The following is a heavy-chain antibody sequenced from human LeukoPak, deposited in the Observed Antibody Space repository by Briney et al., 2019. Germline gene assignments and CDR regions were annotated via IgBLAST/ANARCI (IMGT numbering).Heavy chain of an antibody. Sequence: SQTLSLTCTVSGGSISSGGYYWSWIRQPPGKGLEWIGYIYHSGSTYYNPSLKSRVTISVDRSKNQFSLKLSSVTAADTAVYYCAREIVGATNDAFDIWGQGTMVTVSS. J-gene: IGHJ3*02. CDR1: GGSISSGGYY. CDR2: IYHSGST. V-gene: IGHV4-30-2*01. CDR3: AREIVGATNDAFDI. D-gene: IGHD1-26*01.